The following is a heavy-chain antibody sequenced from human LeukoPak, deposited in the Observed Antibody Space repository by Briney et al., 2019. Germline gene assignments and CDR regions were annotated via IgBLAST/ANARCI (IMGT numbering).Heavy chain of an antibody. V-gene: IGHV3-53*01. CDR1: GFIVSNYY. Sequence: GGSLRLSCAASGFIVSNYYMSWVRQAPGKGLEWVSVIYSGGSTNYADSVKGRFTISRDNSKNTLYLQMNGLRVEDTAVYYCAGELQFHYYEYWGQGTLVTVSS. CDR2: IYSGGST. J-gene: IGHJ4*02. CDR3: AGELQFHYYEY. D-gene: IGHD4-11*01.